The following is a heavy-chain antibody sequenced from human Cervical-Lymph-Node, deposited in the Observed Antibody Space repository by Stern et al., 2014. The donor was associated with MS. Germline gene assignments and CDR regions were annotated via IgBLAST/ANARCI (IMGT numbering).Heavy chain of an antibody. CDR3: ARALSSGLWYFDY. J-gene: IGHJ4*02. Sequence: VQLVKSGAEVKKPSASVQLSCTASGYTLSTYHMYWVRQAPGPGLEGMGAINPSGGDTNYAQRFQGRVTMTRDTSTSTVYMELSSLRSEDSAMYFCARALSSGLWYFDYWGQGTLVTVSS. CDR1: GYTLSTYH. D-gene: IGHD6-19*01. V-gene: IGHV1-46*01. CDR2: INPSGGDT.